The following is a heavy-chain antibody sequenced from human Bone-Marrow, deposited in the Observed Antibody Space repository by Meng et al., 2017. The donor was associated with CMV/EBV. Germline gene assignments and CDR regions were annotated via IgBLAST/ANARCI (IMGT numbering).Heavy chain of an antibody. V-gene: IGHV4-39*07. J-gene: IGHJ4*02. CDR1: GGSISSSSYY. D-gene: IGHD6-19*01. Sequence: SETLSLTCTVSGGSISSSSYYWGWIRQPPGKGLEWIGSIYYSGSSYYNLYLKSRVTISVDTSKNQFSLKLSSVTAADTAVYYCARSSGIAVAGPRPYYFDYWGQGTLVTVSS. CDR3: ARSSGIAVAGPRPYYFDY. CDR2: IYYSGSS.